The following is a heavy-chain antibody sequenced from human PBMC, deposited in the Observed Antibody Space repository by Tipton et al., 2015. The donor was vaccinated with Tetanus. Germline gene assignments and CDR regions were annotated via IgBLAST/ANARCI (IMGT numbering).Heavy chain of an antibody. CDR3: ASLPKHWLAPRGAP. CDR2: IYYSGTT. D-gene: IGHD6-19*01. J-gene: IGHJ5*02. CDR1: GGSISSNNYY. Sequence: TLSLTCSVSGGSISSNNYYWAWIRQPPGKGLEWIGSIYYSGTTDYSPSLKSRVTISVDTSKNQFSLNLTSVTAADTAIYYCASLPKHWLAPRGAPWGQGTLVTVSS. V-gene: IGHV4-39*01.